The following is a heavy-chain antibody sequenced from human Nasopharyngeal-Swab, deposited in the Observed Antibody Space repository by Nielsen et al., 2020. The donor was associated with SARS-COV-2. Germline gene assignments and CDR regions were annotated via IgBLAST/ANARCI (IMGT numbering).Heavy chain of an antibody. V-gene: IGHV3-23*01. Sequence: GESLKISCVASGFTFSSYAMSWVRQAPGKGLEWVSAISGSGGSTYYADSVKGRFTISRDNSKNTLYLQMNSLRAEDTAVYYCAKDPRNTAMVNYFDYWGQGTLVTVSS. J-gene: IGHJ4*02. D-gene: IGHD5-18*01. CDR1: GFTFSSYA. CDR3: AKDPRNTAMVNYFDY. CDR2: ISGSGGST.